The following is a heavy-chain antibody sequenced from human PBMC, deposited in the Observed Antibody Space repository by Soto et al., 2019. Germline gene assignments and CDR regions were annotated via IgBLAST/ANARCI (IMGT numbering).Heavy chain of an antibody. Sequence: SVKVSCKASGYTFTSYDINWVRQATGQGLEWMGWMNPNSGNTGYAQKFQGRVTMTRNTSISTAYMELSSLRSEDTAVYYCARGLVRYYDFWSGYTRAVGMDVWGQGTTVTVSS. V-gene: IGHV1-8*01. CDR2: MNPNSGNT. D-gene: IGHD3-3*01. J-gene: IGHJ6*02. CDR1: GYTFTSYD. CDR3: ARGLVRYYDFWSGYTRAVGMDV.